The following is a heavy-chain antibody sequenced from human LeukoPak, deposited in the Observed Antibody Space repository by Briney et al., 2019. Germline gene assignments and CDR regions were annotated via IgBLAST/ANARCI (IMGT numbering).Heavy chain of an antibody. CDR3: ARGVYIAAAQYGF. Sequence: SETLSLTCIVSGGSISNYYWTWIRQPPGKGLEWIGYIYYSGATNYNPSLKSRVTISVDTSKNQFSLKLSSVTAADTAVYYCARGVYIAAAQYGFWGQGTLVTVSS. CDR1: GGSISNYY. D-gene: IGHD6-13*01. V-gene: IGHV4-59*01. J-gene: IGHJ4*02. CDR2: IYYSGAT.